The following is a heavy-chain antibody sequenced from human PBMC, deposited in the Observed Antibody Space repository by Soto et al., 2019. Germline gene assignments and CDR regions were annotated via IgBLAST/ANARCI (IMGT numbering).Heavy chain of an antibody. Sequence: EVQLVETGGGLIQPGGSLRLSCAASGFTVSSNYMSWVRQAPGKGLEWVSVIYSGGSTYYADSVKGRFTISRDNSKNTLYLQMNSLRAEDTAVYYCARIRDSSGYPRTFYYGMDVWGQGTTVTVSS. CDR2: IYSGGST. V-gene: IGHV3-53*02. CDR1: GFTVSSNY. J-gene: IGHJ6*02. CDR3: ARIRDSSGYPRTFYYGMDV. D-gene: IGHD3-22*01.